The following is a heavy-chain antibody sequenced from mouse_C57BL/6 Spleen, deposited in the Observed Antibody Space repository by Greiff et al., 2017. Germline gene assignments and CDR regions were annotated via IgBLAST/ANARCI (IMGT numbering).Heavy chain of an antibody. J-gene: IGHJ4*01. V-gene: IGHV1-26*01. D-gene: IGHD3-3*01. CDR2: INPNNGGT. CDR1: GYTFTDYY. Sequence: QLQQSGPELVKPGASVKISCKASGYTFTDYYMNWVKQSHGKSLEWIGDINPNNGGTSYNQKFKGKATLTVDKSSSTAYMELRSLTSEDAAVYYCARGLRGAMDYWGQGTSVTVSS. CDR3: ARGLRGAMDY.